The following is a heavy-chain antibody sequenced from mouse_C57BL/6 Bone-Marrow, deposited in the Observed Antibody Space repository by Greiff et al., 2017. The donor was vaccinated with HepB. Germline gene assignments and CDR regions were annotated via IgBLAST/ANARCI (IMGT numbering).Heavy chain of an antibody. CDR3: ARDAGYTRDYFDY. J-gene: IGHJ2*01. Sequence: EVQLQQSGPGLVKPSQPVFLTCTVTGISITTGNYRWSWIRQFPGNKLEWIGYIYYSGTITYNPSLTSRTTITRDTPKNQFFLEMNSLTAEDTATYYCARDAGYTRDYFDYWGQGTTLTVSS. D-gene: IGHD2-14*01. V-gene: IGHV3-5*01. CDR1: GISITTGNYR. CDR2: IYYSGTI.